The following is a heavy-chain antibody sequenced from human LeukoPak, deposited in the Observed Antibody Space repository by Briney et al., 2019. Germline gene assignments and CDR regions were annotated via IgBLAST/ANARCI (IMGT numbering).Heavy chain of an antibody. CDR1: GYTFTGNG. V-gene: IGHV1-18*01. Sequence: ASVTVSCKASGYTFTGNGITWVRQAPGQGLEWMGWISGYNGNTVYAQMFQGRVTMTTDTSTSTAYMEVTNLRSDDTAMYYCARSGHCSGADCYAEGIDYWGQGTLVTVSS. CDR2: ISGYNGNT. J-gene: IGHJ4*02. D-gene: IGHD2-2*01. CDR3: ARSGHCSGADCYAEGIDY.